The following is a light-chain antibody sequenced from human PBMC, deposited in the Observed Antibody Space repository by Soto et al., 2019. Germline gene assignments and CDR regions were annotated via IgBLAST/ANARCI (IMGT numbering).Light chain of an antibody. Sequence: DIVMTQSPDSLAVSLGERATFNCRSSQSVLYNSNNKNYLAWYQQKPGQPPKLLIYWASTRTYGVPDRFSGSGSGTDFTLTISSLQAEDVAVYFCQQYYSTPPTFGQGTKVEIK. CDR3: QQYYSTPPT. CDR2: WAS. V-gene: IGKV4-1*01. CDR1: QSVLYNSNNKNY. J-gene: IGKJ1*01.